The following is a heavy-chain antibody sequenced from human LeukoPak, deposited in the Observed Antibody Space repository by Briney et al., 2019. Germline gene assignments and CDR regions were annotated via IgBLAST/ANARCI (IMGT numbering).Heavy chain of an antibody. CDR2: ISSSSSYI. D-gene: IGHD3-22*01. J-gene: IGHJ4*02. Sequence: GGSLRLSCAASGFTFSSYSMNWVRQAPGKGLEWVSSISSSSSYIYYADSVKGRFTISRDNAKNSLYLQMNSLRAEDTAVYYCASFSGYYPYYFDYWGQGTLVTVSS. CDR3: ASFSGYYPYYFDY. CDR1: GFTFSSYS. V-gene: IGHV3-21*01.